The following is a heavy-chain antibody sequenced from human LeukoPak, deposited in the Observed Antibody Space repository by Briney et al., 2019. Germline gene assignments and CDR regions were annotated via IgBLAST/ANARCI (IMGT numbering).Heavy chain of an antibody. V-gene: IGHV3-48*03. J-gene: IGHJ4*02. Sequence: GGSLRLSCAASGFTFSSYEMNWVRQAPGKGLEWVSYISTGGGAIYYADSVKGRFTISRDNAKNSLYLQMNSLRAEDTAVYYCARGYVNYASYFDYWGQGILVTVSS. CDR2: ISTGGGAI. D-gene: IGHD1-7*01. CDR1: GFTFSSYE. CDR3: ARGYVNYASYFDY.